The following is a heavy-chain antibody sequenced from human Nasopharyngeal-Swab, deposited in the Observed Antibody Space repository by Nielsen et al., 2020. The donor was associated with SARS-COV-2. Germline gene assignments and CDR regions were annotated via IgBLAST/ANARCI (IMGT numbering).Heavy chain of an antibody. Sequence: GGSLRLSCAASGFTFSSYAMSWVRQAPGKGLEWVSAISGSGGSTYYADSVKGRFTISRDNSKNTLYLQMNSLRAEDTAAYYCASLYYDFWNRDDLVYWGQGTLVTVSS. CDR2: ISGSGGST. V-gene: IGHV3-23*01. CDR3: ASLYYDFWNRDDLVY. CDR1: GFTFSSYA. D-gene: IGHD3-3*01. J-gene: IGHJ4*02.